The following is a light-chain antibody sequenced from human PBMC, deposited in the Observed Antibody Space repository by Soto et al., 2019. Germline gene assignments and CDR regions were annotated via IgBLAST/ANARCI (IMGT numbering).Light chain of an antibody. CDR2: WAA. J-gene: IGKJ4*01. CDR1: QSVLYSTNNKNY. Sequence: DIVMTQSPDSLAVSLGERATINCKSSQSVLYSTNNKNYLAWYQQKPGQPPKLLIYWAATRESGVPDRFSGSGSGTDFPLTISSLQAEDVAVYYCQQYYLTPLTCGGGTKVEIK. V-gene: IGKV4-1*01. CDR3: QQYYLTPLT.